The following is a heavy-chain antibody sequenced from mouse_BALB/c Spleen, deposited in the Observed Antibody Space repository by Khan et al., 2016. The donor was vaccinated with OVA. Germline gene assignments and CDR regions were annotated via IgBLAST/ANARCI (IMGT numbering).Heavy chain of an antibody. V-gene: IGHV3-2*02. CDR3: ARTARIKY. CDR1: GYSITSAYG. Sequence: EVQLQESGPGLVKPSQSLSLTCTVTGYSITSAYGWNWIRQFPGNKLEWMGYISYSGSTNYNPSLKSRISITRDTSKNQFFVQLNSVTTEDTATYYCARTARIKYWGQGTTLTGSS. CDR2: ISYSGST. J-gene: IGHJ2*01. D-gene: IGHD1-2*01.